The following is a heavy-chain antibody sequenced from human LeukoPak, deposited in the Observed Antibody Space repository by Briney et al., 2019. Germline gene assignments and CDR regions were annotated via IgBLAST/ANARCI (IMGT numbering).Heavy chain of an antibody. V-gene: IGHV3-23*01. Sequence: GGSLRLSCAASGFTFSSYAMSWVRQAPGKGLEWVSTIFNSGGSTYYADSVKGRFTISRDNSKNTLYLQMNSLRAEDTAVYYCAKDPYCGGDCYSNFDYWGQGTLVTVSS. J-gene: IGHJ4*02. D-gene: IGHD2-21*02. CDR3: AKDPYCGGDCYSNFDY. CDR2: IFNSGGST. CDR1: GFTFSSYA.